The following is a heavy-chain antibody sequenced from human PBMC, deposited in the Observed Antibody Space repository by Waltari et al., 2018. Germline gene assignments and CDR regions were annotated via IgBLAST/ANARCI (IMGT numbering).Heavy chain of an antibody. V-gene: IGHV4-59*01. CDR2: IYYSGST. CDR1: GVSISSYY. Sequence: QVQLPESGPGLVTPSATLSLTCTVSGVSISSYYWRWLRQPPGPGLEWIGYIYYSGSTNYNPSLKSRVTISVDTSKNQFSLKLSSVTAADTAVYYCARGGFDSSGYYSHLIWSDYWGQGTLVTVSS. CDR3: ARGGFDSSGYYSHLIWSDY. D-gene: IGHD3-22*01. J-gene: IGHJ4*02.